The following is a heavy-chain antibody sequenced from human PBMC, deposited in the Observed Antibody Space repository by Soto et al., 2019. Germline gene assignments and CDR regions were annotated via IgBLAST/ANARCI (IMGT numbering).Heavy chain of an antibody. D-gene: IGHD2-15*01. CDR1: GFTFGDSY. Sequence: GGSLRLSCAVSGFTFGDSYMSWIRQAPGKGLEWLSYISPGSRYPAYADSVKGRFTSSRDNAKRSLYLQMMSLTAEDTAIYYCVRGGGGGLFDPWGQGTMVTVSS. CDR2: ISPGSRYP. CDR3: VRGGGGGLFDP. J-gene: IGHJ5*02. V-gene: IGHV3-11*06.